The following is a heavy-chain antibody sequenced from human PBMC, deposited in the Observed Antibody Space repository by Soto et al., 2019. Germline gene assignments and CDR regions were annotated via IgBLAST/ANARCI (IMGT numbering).Heavy chain of an antibody. CDR3: ARRHASVFDN. Sequence: GPQRLSCTAADGHFSSYGMHWVRTDPGKGLVWVSRISDDGSSTTYADSVRGRFTISRDNANYTLYLDISSLRAGDTGVYYCARRHASVFDNWVQGTLVTVSS. CDR1: DGHFSSYG. D-gene: IGHD2-2*01. J-gene: IGHJ4*02. CDR2: ISDDGSST. V-gene: IGHV3-74*03.